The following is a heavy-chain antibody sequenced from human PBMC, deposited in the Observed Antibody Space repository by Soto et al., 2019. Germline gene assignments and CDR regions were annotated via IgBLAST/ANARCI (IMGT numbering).Heavy chain of an antibody. CDR2: IIPSFGTA. J-gene: IGHJ4*02. CDR1: GCTFSTYA. V-gene: IGHV1-69*06. D-gene: IGHD3-22*01. CDR3: ASHSFYYDSSGYYPLLGY. Sequence: SVKVSCKASGCTFSTYAINWVRQAPGQGLEWMGGIIPSFGTANYAQKFQDRVTITADTSTSTAYMELSSLRSEDTAVYYCASHSFYYDSSGYYPLLGYWGQGTMVTVSS.